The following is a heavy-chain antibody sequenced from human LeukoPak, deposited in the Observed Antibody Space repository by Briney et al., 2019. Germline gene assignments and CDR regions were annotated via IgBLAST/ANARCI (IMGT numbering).Heavy chain of an antibody. CDR1: GFTFSSYW. CDR2: IKQDGSEK. D-gene: IGHD5-18*01. V-gene: IGHV3-7*01. J-gene: IGHJ6*02. Sequence: GGSLRLSCAASGFTFSSYWMSWVRQAPGKGLEWVANIKQDGSEKYYVDSVKGRFTISRDNAKNSLYLQMNSLRAEDTAVYYCARDGPNQWIQLWTGVYCYYGMDVWGQGTTVTVSS. CDR3: ARDGPNQWIQLWTGVYCYYGMDV.